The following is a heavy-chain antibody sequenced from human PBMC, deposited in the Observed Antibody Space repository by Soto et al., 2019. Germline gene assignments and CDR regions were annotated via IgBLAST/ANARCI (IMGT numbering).Heavy chain of an antibody. D-gene: IGHD6-13*01. J-gene: IGHJ6*02. CDR3: TRPGIAAADYGMDV. CDR2: IRSKANSYAT. V-gene: IGHV3-73*02. Sequence: EVQLVESGGGLVQPGGSLKLSCAASGFTFSGSAMHWVRQASGKGLEWVDRIRSKANSYATAYAASVKGRFTISRDDSKNTAYLQMNSLKTEDTAVYYCTRPGIAAADYGMDVWGQGTTVTVSS. CDR1: GFTFSGSA.